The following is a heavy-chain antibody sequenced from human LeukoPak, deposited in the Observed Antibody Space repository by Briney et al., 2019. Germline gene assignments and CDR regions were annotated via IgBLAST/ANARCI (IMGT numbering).Heavy chain of an antibody. CDR2: IHSDGICT. CDR3: ARGGSGWFDH. D-gene: IGHD3-10*01. V-gene: IGHV3-74*01. Sequence: GGSLRLSCATSVFPFSSYWMHWVRQAPGKGLVWVARIHSDGICTNYADSVKGRFTISRDNAKNTVSLQMNSLRVEHTAVYYCARGGSGWFDHWGQGALVTVSS. CDR1: VFPFSSYW. J-gene: IGHJ5*02.